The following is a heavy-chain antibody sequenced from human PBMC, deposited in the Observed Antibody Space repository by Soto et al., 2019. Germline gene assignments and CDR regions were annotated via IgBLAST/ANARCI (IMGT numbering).Heavy chain of an antibody. J-gene: IGHJ5*02. Sequence: QVQLVQSGAEVKKPGASVKVSCKASGYTFTGYYMHWVRQAPGQGLEWMGWINPNSGGTNYAQKFQGWVTMTRETSISTAYMELSRLRSDDTAVYYCARALSDRSYDFWSGYYLFPLWFDPWGQGTLVTVSS. D-gene: IGHD3-3*01. CDR2: INPNSGGT. V-gene: IGHV1-2*04. CDR3: ARALSDRSYDFWSGYYLFPLWFDP. CDR1: GYTFTGYY.